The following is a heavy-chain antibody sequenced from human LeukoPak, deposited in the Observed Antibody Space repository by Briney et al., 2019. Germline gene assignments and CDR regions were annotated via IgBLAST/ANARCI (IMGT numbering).Heavy chain of an antibody. CDR1: GYTFTSYG. J-gene: IGHJ4*02. Sequence: ASVKVSCKASGYTFTSYGISWVRQAPGQGLEWMGWINPNSGGTNYAQKFQGRVTMTRDTSISTAYMELSRLRSDDTAVYYCAREVGLGDYSVDYWGQGTLVTVSS. V-gene: IGHV1-2*02. CDR3: AREVGLGDYSVDY. CDR2: INPNSGGT. D-gene: IGHD4-17*01.